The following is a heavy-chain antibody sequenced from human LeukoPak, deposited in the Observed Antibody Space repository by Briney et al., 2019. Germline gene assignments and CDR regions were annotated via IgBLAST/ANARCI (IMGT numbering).Heavy chain of an antibody. V-gene: IGHV3-53*01. CDR3: ARVSYSSSFYYYYYYMDV. CDR2: IYSGGST. J-gene: IGHJ6*03. D-gene: IGHD6-6*01. CDR1: GFTVSSNY. Sequence: PGGSLRLSCAASGFTVSSNYMSWVRQASGKGLEWVSVIYSGGSTYYADSVKGRFTISRDNSKNTLYLQMNSLRAEDTAVYYCARVSYSSSFYYYYYYMDVWGKGTTVTVSS.